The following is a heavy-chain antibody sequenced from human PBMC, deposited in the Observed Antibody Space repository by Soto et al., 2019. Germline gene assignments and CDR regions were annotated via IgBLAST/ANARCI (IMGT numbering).Heavy chain of an antibody. CDR1: GFTFRRYV. CDR3: ARWRTTGGLDV. CDR2: TSYDGSNN. D-gene: IGHD3-16*01. J-gene: IGHJ4*02. Sequence: QVQLVESGGGVVQPGTSLRLSCVGSGFTFRRYVIHWVRQAPGKGLEWVALTSYDGSNNFYGDSVKGRFTISRDNSRNTVELQMDSLSLEDTSLYYCARWRTTGGLDVWGQGTLVSVSS. V-gene: IGHV3-33*05.